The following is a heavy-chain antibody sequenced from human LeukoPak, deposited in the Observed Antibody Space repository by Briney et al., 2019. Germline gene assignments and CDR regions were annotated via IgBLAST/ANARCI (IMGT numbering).Heavy chain of an antibody. CDR1: GGTFSSYA. D-gene: IGHD3-10*01. Sequence: GASVKVSCKASGGTFSSYAISWVRQAPGQGLEWMGGIIPIFGTANYAQKFQGRVTITADKSTSTAYMELSSLRSEDTAVYYCARELDEYYYGSGSSLAWGQGTLVTVSS. CDR3: ARELDEYYYGSGSSLA. CDR2: IIPIFGTA. V-gene: IGHV1-69*06. J-gene: IGHJ4*02.